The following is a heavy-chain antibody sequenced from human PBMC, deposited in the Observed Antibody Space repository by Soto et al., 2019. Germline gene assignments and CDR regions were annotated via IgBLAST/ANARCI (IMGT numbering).Heavy chain of an antibody. D-gene: IGHD3-10*01. CDR2: IKSKTDGGTT. Sequence: GGSLRLSCAASGFTFSNAWMNWVRQAPGKGLEWVGRIKSKTDGGTTDYAAPVKGRFTISRDDSKNTLYLQMNSLKTEDTAVYYCTTDKWFGELLGYYYYGMDVWGQGTTVTVSS. V-gene: IGHV3-15*07. J-gene: IGHJ6*02. CDR1: GFTFSNAW. CDR3: TTDKWFGELLGYYYYGMDV.